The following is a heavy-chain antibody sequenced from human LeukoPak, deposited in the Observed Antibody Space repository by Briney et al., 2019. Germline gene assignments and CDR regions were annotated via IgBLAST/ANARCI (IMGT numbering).Heavy chain of an antibody. J-gene: IGHJ4*02. D-gene: IGHD3-22*01. CDR2: ITSSSTYI. CDR3: ARDRNYDGSVYYEDDYFDY. CDR1: GFTFSTYN. Sequence: GGSLRLSCAASGFTFSTYNMNWVRQAPGKGLEWVSSITSSSTYIYYADSVKGRFTISRDNAKNSLYLQMNSLRAEDTAVYYCARDRNYDGSVYYEDDYFDYWGQGTLVTASS. V-gene: IGHV3-21*01.